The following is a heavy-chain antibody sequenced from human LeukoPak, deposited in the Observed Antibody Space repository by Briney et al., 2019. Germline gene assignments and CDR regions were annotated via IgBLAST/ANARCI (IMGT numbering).Heavy chain of an antibody. Sequence: SETLSLTCAVYGGSFSGYYWNWIRQPPGKGLEWIGEINHSGSTNYNPSLKSRVTISVDTSKNQFSLKVNSVTAADTSVYYCARAACSGGICYSFSEYYFDFWGQGTLVSVSS. CDR2: INHSGST. D-gene: IGHD2-15*01. V-gene: IGHV4-34*01. J-gene: IGHJ4*02. CDR1: GGSFSGYY. CDR3: ARAACSGGICYSFSEYYFDF.